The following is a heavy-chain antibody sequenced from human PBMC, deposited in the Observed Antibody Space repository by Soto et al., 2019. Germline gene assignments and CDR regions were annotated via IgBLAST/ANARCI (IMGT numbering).Heavy chain of an antibody. CDR1: GGSINSGDYS. CDR3: ARVRDCGGDCYYFDY. V-gene: IGHV4-30-2*01. CDR2: IYHSGST. D-gene: IGHD2-21*02. Sequence: QLQLQESGSGLVKPSQTLSLTCAVSGGSINSGDYSWSWIRQPPGKGLEWIGYIYHSGSTYYKSSLKRRVTISVDRSKNQFSLKLSFVTAADTAVYYCARVRDCGGDCYYFDYWGQGTLVTVSS. J-gene: IGHJ4*02.